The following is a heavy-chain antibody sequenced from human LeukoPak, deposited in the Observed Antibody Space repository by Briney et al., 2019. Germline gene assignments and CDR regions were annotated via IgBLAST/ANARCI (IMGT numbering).Heavy chain of an antibody. CDR1: GGSISSYY. D-gene: IGHD5-12*01. V-gene: IGHV4-39*01. CDR3: ARMIVATIRIGVYFYHGMDV. Sequence: SETLSLTCTVSGGSISSYYWGWIRQPPGEGLEWIGSIYYSGGTYYNPSLKSRVTISVDTSKNQFSLKLSSVTAADTAVYYCARMIVATIRIGVYFYHGMDVWGQGTTVTVSS. CDR2: IYYSGGT. J-gene: IGHJ6*02.